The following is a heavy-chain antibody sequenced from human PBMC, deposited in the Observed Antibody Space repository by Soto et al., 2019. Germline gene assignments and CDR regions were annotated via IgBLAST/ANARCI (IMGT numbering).Heavy chain of an antibody. CDR1: GFTFSSYG. D-gene: IGHD5-12*01. V-gene: IGHV3-30*18. CDR3: AKSIYDSDYYYYMDV. CDR2: ISYDGSNK. Sequence: QVQLVESGGGVVQPGRSLRLSCAASGFTFSSYGMHWVRQAPGKGLEWVAVISYDGSNKYYADSVKGRFTISRDNSKNTLYLQMNSLRAEDTAVYYCAKSIYDSDYYYYMDVWGKGTTVTVSS. J-gene: IGHJ6*03.